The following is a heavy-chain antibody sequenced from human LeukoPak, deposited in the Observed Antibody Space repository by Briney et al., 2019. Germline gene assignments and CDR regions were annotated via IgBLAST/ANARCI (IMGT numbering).Heavy chain of an antibody. V-gene: IGHV1-2*02. CDR2: INPNSGDT. J-gene: IGHJ3*02. CDR3: ARAPKNDAYDI. Sequence: GASVKVSCKASGYTFTGYYIYWVRQAPGQGLEWVGWINPNSGDTPSAQNFQGRVTMTRDTSISTASMDLSRLRSDDTAVYYCARAPKNDAYDIWGRGTMVTVSS. CDR1: GYTFTGYY.